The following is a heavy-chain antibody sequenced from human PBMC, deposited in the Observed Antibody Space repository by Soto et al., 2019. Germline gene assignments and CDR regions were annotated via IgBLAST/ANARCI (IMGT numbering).Heavy chain of an antibody. D-gene: IGHD5-18*01. CDR1: GFTFSSYE. J-gene: IGHJ4*02. CDR3: AKRIQLYGGDY. CDR2: ISSSGSTI. V-gene: IGHV3-48*03. Sequence: SLRLSCAASGFTFSSYEMNWVRQAPGKGLEWVSYISSSGSTIYYADSVKGRFTISRDNAKNSLYLQMNSLRAEDTAVYYCAKRIQLYGGDYWGQGTLVTVSS.